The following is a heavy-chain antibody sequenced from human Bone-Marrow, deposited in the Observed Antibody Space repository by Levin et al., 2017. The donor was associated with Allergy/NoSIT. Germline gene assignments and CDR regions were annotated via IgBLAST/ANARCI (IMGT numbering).Heavy chain of an antibody. CDR2: IIPMLDTA. CDR3: ARGGDSFEPYDF. CDR1: GYTFTTYT. V-gene: IGHV1-69*08. J-gene: IGHJ4*02. D-gene: IGHD2-21*02. Sequence: KISCKASGYTFTTYTISWVRQAPGQGLEWMGTIIPMLDTANYTPKFQGRVTITADRSTSTAYMPLRSLRSEDTAVYFCARGGDSFEPYDFWGQGTLVTVSS.